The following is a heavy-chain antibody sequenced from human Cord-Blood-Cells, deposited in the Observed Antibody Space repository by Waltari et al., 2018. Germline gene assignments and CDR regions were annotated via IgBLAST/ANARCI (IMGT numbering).Heavy chain of an antibody. CDR3: ARGRRDTIPFDY. CDR2: INHSGST. V-gene: IGHV4-34*01. CDR1: GGSFSGYY. Sequence: QVQLQQWGAGLLKPSETLSLTCAVYGGSFSGYYWSWIHQPPGKGLEWIGEINHSGSTNYNPSLKSRVTISVDTSKNQFSLKLSSVTAADTAVYYCARGRRDTIPFDYWGQGTLVTVSS. J-gene: IGHJ4*02. D-gene: IGHD3-3*01.